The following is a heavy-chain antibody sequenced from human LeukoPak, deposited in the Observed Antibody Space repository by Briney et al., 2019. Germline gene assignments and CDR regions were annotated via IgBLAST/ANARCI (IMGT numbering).Heavy chain of an antibody. D-gene: IGHD2-2*01. CDR3: ASGCSSTSCYDYYYYYGMDV. CDR2: IYHSGST. Sequence: SETLSLTCAVSGGSISSSNWWSWVRQPPGKGLEWIGEIYHSGSTNYNPSLKSRVTISVDKSKNQFSLKLSSVTAADTAVYYCASGCSSTSCYDYYYYYGMDVWGKGTTVTVSS. V-gene: IGHV4-4*02. CDR1: GGSISSSNW. J-gene: IGHJ6*04.